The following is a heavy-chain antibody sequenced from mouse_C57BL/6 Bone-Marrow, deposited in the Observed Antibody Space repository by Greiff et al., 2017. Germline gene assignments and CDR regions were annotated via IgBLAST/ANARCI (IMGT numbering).Heavy chain of an antibody. CDR3: TRWDYDEGYFDY. V-gene: IGHV5-9-1*02. Sequence: EVHLVESGEGLVKPGGSLKLSCAASGFTFSSYAMSWVRQTPEKRLEWVAYISSGGDYIYYADTVKGRFTISRDNARNTLYLQMSSLKSEDTAMYYCTRWDYDEGYFDYWGQGTTLTVSS. D-gene: IGHD2-4*01. CDR1: GFTFSSYA. J-gene: IGHJ2*01. CDR2: ISSGGDYI.